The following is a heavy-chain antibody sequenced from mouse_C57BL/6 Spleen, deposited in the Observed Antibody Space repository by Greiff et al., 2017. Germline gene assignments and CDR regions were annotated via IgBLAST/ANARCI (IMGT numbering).Heavy chain of an antibody. CDR3: TREGSNYEAYAMDY. CDR2: ISSGGDYI. Sequence: DVMLVESGEGLVKPGGSLKLSCAASGFTFSSYAMSWVRQTPEKRLEWVAYISSGGDYIYYADTVKGRFTISRDNARNTLYLQMSSLKSEDTAMYYCTREGSNYEAYAMDYWGQGTSVTVSS. V-gene: IGHV5-9-1*02. J-gene: IGHJ4*01. D-gene: IGHD2-5*01. CDR1: GFTFSSYA.